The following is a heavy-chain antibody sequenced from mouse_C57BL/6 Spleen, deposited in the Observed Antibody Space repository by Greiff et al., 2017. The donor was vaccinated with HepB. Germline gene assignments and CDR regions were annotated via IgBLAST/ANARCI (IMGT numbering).Heavy chain of an antibody. J-gene: IGHJ1*03. V-gene: IGHV10-3*01. CDR1: GFTFNTYA. CDR3: VRYRDYYGSRTSYFDV. Sequence: EVQLVESGGGLVQPKGSLKLSCAASGFTFNTYAMHWVRQAPGKGLEWVARIRSKSSNYATYYADSVKDRFTITRDDSQSILYLQMNNLKTEETAMYYGVRYRDYYGSRTSYFDVWGTGTTVTVSS. D-gene: IGHD1-1*01. CDR2: IRSKSSNYAT.